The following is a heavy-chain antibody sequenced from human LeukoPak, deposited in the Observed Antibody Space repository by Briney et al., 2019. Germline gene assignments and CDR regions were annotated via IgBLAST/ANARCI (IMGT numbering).Heavy chain of an antibody. J-gene: IGHJ4*02. CDR3: AKVFGVAVAGTRGFFDY. CDR1: GFTFSSYG. CDR2: IRYDGSIK. Sequence: GGSLRLSCAASGFTFSSYGMHWVRQAPGKGLEWVAFIRYDGSIKYYADSVKGRFTISRDNSKSTLYLQLNSLRAEDTALYYCAKVFGVAVAGTRGFFDYWGQGTLVTVSS. D-gene: IGHD6-19*01. V-gene: IGHV3-30*02.